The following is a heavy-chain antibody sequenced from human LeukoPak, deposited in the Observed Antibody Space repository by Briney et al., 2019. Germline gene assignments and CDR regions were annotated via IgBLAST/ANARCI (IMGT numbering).Heavy chain of an antibody. CDR3: ARMRGGGIGYSNYMDV. D-gene: IGHD2-15*01. Sequence: KPSETLSLTCAVFGGSFSDYFRSWIRQPPGKGLEWIGEIDHSGGTNYNPSLKSRVTISVDTSKNQFSLKLTSVTAADAAVYYCARMRGGGIGYSNYMDVWGKGTTVIVSS. J-gene: IGHJ6*03. V-gene: IGHV4-34*01. CDR1: GGSFSDYF. CDR2: IDHSGGT.